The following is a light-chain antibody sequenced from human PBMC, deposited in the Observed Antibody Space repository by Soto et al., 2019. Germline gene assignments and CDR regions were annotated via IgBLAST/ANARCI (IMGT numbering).Light chain of an antibody. Sequence: EIVMTQSPATLSVSPGERATLSCRASQSVSGNLAWYQQKPGQAPRLLIYAASTRATGIPARFSGSGSGTEFTLTISSLQSEDFAVYYCKQYNTWPPITFGPGTKVDIK. CDR1: QSVSGN. J-gene: IGKJ3*01. CDR3: KQYNTWPPIT. CDR2: AAS. V-gene: IGKV3-15*01.